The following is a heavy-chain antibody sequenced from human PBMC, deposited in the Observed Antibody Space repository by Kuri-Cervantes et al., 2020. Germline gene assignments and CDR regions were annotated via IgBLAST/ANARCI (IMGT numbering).Heavy chain of an antibody. CDR2: IYSCGST. J-gene: IGHJ1*01. V-gene: IGHV3-53*01. CDR3: ARVVYYSDSSGYYPEYFQH. CDR1: GFTVSSNY. Sequence: GESLKISCAASGFTVSSNYMSWVRQAPGKGLEWVSVIYSCGSTYYADSVKGRFTISRDNSKNTLYLQMNSLRAEDTAVYFCARVVYYSDSSGYYPEYFQHWGQGTLVTVSS. D-gene: IGHD3-22*01.